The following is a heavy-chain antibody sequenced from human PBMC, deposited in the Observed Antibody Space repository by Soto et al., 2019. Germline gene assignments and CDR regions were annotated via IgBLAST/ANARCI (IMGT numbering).Heavy chain of an antibody. CDR1: GDSISSSSQY. Sequence: PSETVSLTCSVSGDSISSSSQYWGWIRQPPGKGLEWIGSIHYSGTSYYNPSLKSRVTIFVDTSKNQLSLKLSSVTAADTAVYYCARHWIAGSSIPWGQGTLVTVSS. V-gene: IGHV4-39*01. J-gene: IGHJ5*02. D-gene: IGHD2-21*01. CDR3: ARHWIAGSSIP. CDR2: IHYSGTS.